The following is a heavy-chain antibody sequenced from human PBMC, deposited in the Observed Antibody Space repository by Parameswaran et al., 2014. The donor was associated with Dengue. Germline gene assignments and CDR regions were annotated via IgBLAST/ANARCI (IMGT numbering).Heavy chain of an antibody. CDR3: ARDRGRATVTSD. V-gene: IGHV3-21*01. D-gene: IGHD4-17*01. Sequence: VRQAPGKGLEWVSSISSSSSYIYYADSVKGRFTISRDNAKNSLYLQMNSLRAEDTAVYYCARDRGRATVTSDWGQGTMVTVSS. J-gene: IGHJ3*01. CDR2: ISSSSSYI.